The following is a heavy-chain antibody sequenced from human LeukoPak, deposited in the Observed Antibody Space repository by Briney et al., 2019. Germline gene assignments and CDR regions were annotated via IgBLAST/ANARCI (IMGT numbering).Heavy chain of an antibody. CDR2: INSSGSTI. CDR3: ARWGCGGDCYDYGMDV. J-gene: IGHJ6*02. Sequence: PGGSLRLSCAASGFTFSSYEMNWVRQAPGKGLEWVSYINSSGSTIYYADSVKGRFTISRDNAKNSLYLQMNSLRAEDTAVYYCARWGCGGDCYDYGMDVWGQGTTVTVSS. V-gene: IGHV3-48*03. CDR1: GFTFSSYE. D-gene: IGHD2-21*02.